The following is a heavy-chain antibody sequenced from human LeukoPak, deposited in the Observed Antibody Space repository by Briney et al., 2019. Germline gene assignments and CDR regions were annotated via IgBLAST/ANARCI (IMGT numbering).Heavy chain of an antibody. CDR2: IHNSVNI. V-gene: IGHV4-59*12. J-gene: IGHJ3*02. CDR1: GDSISNYY. D-gene: IGHD3-22*01. Sequence: SETLSLTCTVSGDSISNYYWSWIRLAPGKGLEWIGNIHNSVNINYNPALKSRVTILIDTSKNQFSLKLSSVTAADTAVYYCARDRPNVDSTGYYSRHDAFDIWGQGTMVTVSS. CDR3: ARDRPNVDSTGYYSRHDAFDI.